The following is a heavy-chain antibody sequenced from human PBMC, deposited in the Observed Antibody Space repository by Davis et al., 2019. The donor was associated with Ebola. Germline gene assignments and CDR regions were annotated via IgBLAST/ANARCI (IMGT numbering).Heavy chain of an antibody. CDR3: ARGRPWLWVATPVRFDS. CDR1: GYTFTNYG. CDR2: VIPMFGTS. J-gene: IGHJ4*02. Sequence: SVKVSCKASGYTFTNYGITWVRQAPGQGLEWMGGVIPMFGTSKYAQKFQDRVTITADESTNTAYMELSSLSSDDTAVYYCARGRPWLWVATPVRFDSWGLGTLVIVSS. V-gene: IGHV1-69*13. D-gene: IGHD5-12*01.